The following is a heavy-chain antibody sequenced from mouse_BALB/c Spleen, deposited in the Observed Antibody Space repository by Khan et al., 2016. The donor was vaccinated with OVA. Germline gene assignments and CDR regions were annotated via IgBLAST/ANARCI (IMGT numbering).Heavy chain of an antibody. Sequence: VQLQQSGPELVKPGASVKMSCKASGYTFTSYVMHWVKQKPGLGLEWIGYIYPFNDDTKYNEKFKGKATLTSDKSSSTAYMELSSLTSEDSAVYYCAPVGNYYVSFAYWGQGTLFTVSA. J-gene: IGHJ3*01. CDR1: GYTFTSYV. CDR2: IYPFNDDT. CDR3: APVGNYYVSFAY. V-gene: IGHV1S136*01. D-gene: IGHD1-1*01.